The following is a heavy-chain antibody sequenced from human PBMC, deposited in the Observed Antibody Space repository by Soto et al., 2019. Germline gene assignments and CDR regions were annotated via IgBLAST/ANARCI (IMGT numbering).Heavy chain of an antibody. CDR3: AGAVSDFDVRRYRTAYYDQ. D-gene: IGHD3-10*02. CDR1: GVSVRSGVYY. Sequence: LSLTCTVSGVSVRSGVYYWTWIRQYPGKGLEWIGYIDNGGNTFYNPSLTGRVGISVDTSKNQFSLNLQSVTAADTAFYFCAGAVSDFDVRRYRTAYYDQWGQGILVTVSS. V-gene: IGHV4-31*03. J-gene: IGHJ4*02. CDR2: IDNGGNT.